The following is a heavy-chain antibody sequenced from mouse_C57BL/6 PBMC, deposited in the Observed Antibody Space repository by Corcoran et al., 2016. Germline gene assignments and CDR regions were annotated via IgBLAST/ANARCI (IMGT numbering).Heavy chain of an antibody. CDR2: IDPSDSET. V-gene: IGHV1-52*01. Sequence: QVQLQQPGAELVRPGSSVKLSCKASGYTFTSYWMHWVKQRPIQGLEWIGNIDPSDSETHYNQKFKDKATLTVDKSSSTAYMQLSSLTSEDSAVYYCARFTPPAWFAYWGQGTLVTVSA. CDR3: ARFTPPAWFAY. J-gene: IGHJ3*01. CDR1: GYTFTSYW.